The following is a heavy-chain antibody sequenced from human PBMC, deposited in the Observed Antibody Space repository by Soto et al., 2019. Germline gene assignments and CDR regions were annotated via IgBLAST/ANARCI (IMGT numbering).Heavy chain of an antibody. J-gene: IGHJ4*02. CDR1: GFTFSDFG. CDR3: ARDLTDYNYEYKFGF. D-gene: IGHD4-4*01. V-gene: IGHV3-30*03. Sequence: VGSLRLSCAASGFTFSDFGMHWVRQSPGKGLEWVAVISFEGSNKYFAESVKGRFTISRDDSKNTVYLQMNSLRPEDTAVYFCARDLTDYNYEYKFGFWGQGTLVTVSS. CDR2: ISFEGSNK.